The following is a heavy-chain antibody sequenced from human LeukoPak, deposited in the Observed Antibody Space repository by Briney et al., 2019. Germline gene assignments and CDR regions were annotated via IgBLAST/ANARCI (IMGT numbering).Heavy chain of an antibody. V-gene: IGHV1-24*01. D-gene: IGHD4-23*01. CDR3: ATVGTTVVTRVFDY. CDR1: GYTLTELS. J-gene: IGHJ4*02. Sequence: ASVKVSCKVSGYTLTELSMHWVRQAPGKGLEWMGGFDPEDGETIYAQKYQGRVTMTEDTSTDTAYMELSSLRSEDTAVYYCATVGTTVVTRVFDYWGQGTLVTVSS. CDR2: FDPEDGET.